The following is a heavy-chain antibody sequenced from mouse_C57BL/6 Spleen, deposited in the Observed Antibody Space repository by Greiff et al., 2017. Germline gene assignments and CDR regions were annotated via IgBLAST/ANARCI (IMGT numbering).Heavy chain of an antibody. J-gene: IGHJ3*01. CDR2: IDPETGGT. D-gene: IGHD2-2*01. CDR1: GYTFTDYE. CDR3: TAGGYYGYDENAY. V-gene: IGHV1-15*01. Sequence: VQLQESGAELVRPGASVTLSCKASGYTFTDYEMHWVKQTPVHGLEWIGAIDPETGGTAYNQKFKGKAILTADNSSSTAYMELRSLTSEDSAVYYCTAGGYYGYDENAYWGQGTLVTVSA.